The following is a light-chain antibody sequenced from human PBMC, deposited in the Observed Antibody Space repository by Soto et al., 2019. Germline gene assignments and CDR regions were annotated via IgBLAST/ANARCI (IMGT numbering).Light chain of an antibody. CDR3: QQCGSSPVT. J-gene: IGKJ1*01. V-gene: IGKV3-20*01. Sequence: EIVLTQSPGTLSLSPGERATLSCRASQSVRDRYLAWYQQKPGQAPSLLIYDTSTRATGVPDRFSGSGSGTYFALTISRVEPEDFAIYFCQQCGSSPVTFGLGTKVEI. CDR2: DTS. CDR1: QSVRDRY.